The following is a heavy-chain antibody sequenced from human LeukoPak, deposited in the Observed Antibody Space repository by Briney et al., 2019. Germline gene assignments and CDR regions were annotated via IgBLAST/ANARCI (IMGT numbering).Heavy chain of an antibody. D-gene: IGHD6-19*01. CDR2: TYYRPKWYN. J-gene: IGHJ4*02. V-gene: IGHV6-1*01. CDR3: ARGLRVAVAGTILPPLDY. CDR1: GDSISSNSAA. Sequence: SQTLSLTCAISGDSISSNSAAWNWIRQSPSRGLEWLGRTYYRPKWYNDYAVSVKSRITINPDTSKNHFSLQLNSVTAADTAVYYCARGLRVAVAGTILPPLDYWGQGTLVTVSS.